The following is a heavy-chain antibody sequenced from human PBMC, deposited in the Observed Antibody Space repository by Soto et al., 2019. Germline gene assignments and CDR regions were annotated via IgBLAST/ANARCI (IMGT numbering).Heavy chain of an antibody. V-gene: IGHV4-34*01. J-gene: IGHJ6*02. D-gene: IGHD3-3*01. CDR1: GGSFSGYY. CDR3: ARRHYDFWSGYYGQDYYGMDV. CDR2: INHSGST. Sequence: SETLSLTCAVYGGSFSGYYWSWIRQPPGKGLEWIGEINHSGSTNYNPSLKSRVTISVDTSKNQFSLKLSSVTAADTAVYYCARRHYDFWSGYYGQDYYGMDVWGQGTTVTVSS.